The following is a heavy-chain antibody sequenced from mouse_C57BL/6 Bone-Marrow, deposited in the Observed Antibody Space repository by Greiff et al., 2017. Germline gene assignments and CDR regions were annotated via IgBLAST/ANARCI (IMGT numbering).Heavy chain of an antibody. CDR1: GYTFTSYW. V-gene: IGHV1-50*01. J-gene: IGHJ3*01. CDR2: IDPSDSYT. D-gene: IGHD1-1*01. CDR3: AREDYYGSSSAWFAY. Sequence: QQSCKASGYTFTSYWMQWVKQRPGQGLEWIGEIDPSDSYTNYNQKFKGKATLTVDTSSSTAYMQLSSLTSEDSAVYYCAREDYYGSSSAWFAYWGQGTLVTVSA.